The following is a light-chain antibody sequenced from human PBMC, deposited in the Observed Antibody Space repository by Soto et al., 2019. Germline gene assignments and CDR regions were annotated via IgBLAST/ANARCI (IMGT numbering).Light chain of an antibody. CDR2: DAS. V-gene: IGKV3-11*01. Sequence: EIVLTQSPAALSSSPGETATLSCRASQYVGTRLAWYQHKPGQAPRLLIYDASNRAAGIPARFSGSGSGTDFTLTISSLEPEDFAVYYCQHYNYWPYTFGQGTKVDIK. CDR1: QYVGTR. J-gene: IGKJ2*01. CDR3: QHYNYWPYT.